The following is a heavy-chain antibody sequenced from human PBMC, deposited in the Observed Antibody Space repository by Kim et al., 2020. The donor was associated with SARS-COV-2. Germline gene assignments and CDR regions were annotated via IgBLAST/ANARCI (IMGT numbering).Heavy chain of an antibody. Sequence: SETLSLTCTVSGGSISSGGYYWSWIRQHPGKGLEWIGYIYYSGSTYYNPSLKSRVTISVDTSKNQFSLKLSSVTAADTAVYYCARGPYSSSWYPLPNPIYYYYGMDVWGQGTTVTVSS. CDR1: GGSISSGGYY. D-gene: IGHD6-13*01. V-gene: IGHV4-31*03. J-gene: IGHJ6*02. CDR2: IYYSGST. CDR3: ARGPYSSSWYPLPNPIYYYYGMDV.